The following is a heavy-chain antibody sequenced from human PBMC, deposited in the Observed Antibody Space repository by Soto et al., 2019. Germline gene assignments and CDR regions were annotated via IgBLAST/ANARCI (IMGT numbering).Heavy chain of an antibody. Sequence: SWVRQAPGKGLEWIGYIYYSGSTYYNPSLKSRVTISVDTSKNQFSLKLSSVTAADTAVYYCARVSDSSGYYGYWGQGTLVTVSS. CDR2: IYYSGST. V-gene: IGHV4-31*02. D-gene: IGHD3-22*01. CDR3: ARVSDSSGYYGY. J-gene: IGHJ4*02.